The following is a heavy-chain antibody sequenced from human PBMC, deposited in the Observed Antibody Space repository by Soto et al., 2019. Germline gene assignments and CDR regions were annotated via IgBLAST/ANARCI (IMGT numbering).Heavy chain of an antibody. CDR1: GYTFTGYY. CDR3: ARDDRGDSSSWYYFDY. Sequence: ASVKVSCKASGYTFTGYYMHWVRQAPGQGLDGMGWINPNSGGKNYAQKFQGWVTMTRDTSISTAYMELSRLRSDDTAVYYCARDDRGDSSSWYYFDYWGQGTLVTVSS. J-gene: IGHJ4*02. D-gene: IGHD6-13*01. CDR2: INPNSGGK. V-gene: IGHV1-2*04.